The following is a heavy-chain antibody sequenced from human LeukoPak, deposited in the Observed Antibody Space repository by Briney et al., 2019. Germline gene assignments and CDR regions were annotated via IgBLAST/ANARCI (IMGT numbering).Heavy chain of an antibody. CDR1: GGSFSNYF. CDR3: ARSPPPGATAYGVVDY. D-gene: IGHD3-3*01. Sequence: PSETLSLTCAVYGGSFSNYFWSWIRQPPGKGLEWIGEINHSGSTNYNPSLKSRVTISVGTSKKQFSLKVRSVTAADTAVYYCARSPPPGATAYGVVDYWGQGILVTVSS. V-gene: IGHV4-34*01. J-gene: IGHJ4*02. CDR2: INHSGST.